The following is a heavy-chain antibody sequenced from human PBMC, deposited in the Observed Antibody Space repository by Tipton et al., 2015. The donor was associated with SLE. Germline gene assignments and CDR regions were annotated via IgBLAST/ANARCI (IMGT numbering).Heavy chain of an antibody. CDR3: ASLTIDTASFDY. CDR1: GGSISSHY. V-gene: IGHV4-31*03. J-gene: IGHJ4*02. D-gene: IGHD5-18*01. Sequence: TLSLTCTVSGGSISSHYWSWIRQHPGKGLEWIGYIYYSGSTYYNPALKSRVTISVDTSKNQFSLKLSSVTAADTAVYYCASLTIDTASFDYWGQGTLVTVSS. CDR2: IYYSGST.